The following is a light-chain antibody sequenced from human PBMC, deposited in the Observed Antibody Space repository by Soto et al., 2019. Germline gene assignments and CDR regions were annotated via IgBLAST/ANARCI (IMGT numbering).Light chain of an antibody. CDR1: QSVNSY. V-gene: IGKV3-11*01. CDR2: DAS. CDR3: QQRNNWPPTCT. Sequence: EVVLTQSPATLSLSPGERATLSCRASQSVNSYLAWYQQKPGQAPMLLIYDASNRATGIPARFSGSGYGTDFTLTISNLEPEDFAVYYCQQRNNWPPTCTFGQGTKVEIK. J-gene: IGKJ2*02.